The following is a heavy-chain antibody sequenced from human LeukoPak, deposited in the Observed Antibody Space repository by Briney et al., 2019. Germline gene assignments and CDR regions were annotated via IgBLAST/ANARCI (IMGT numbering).Heavy chain of an antibody. CDR3: ARDEVDYYYDSSGYTSY. CDR1: GFTFSSYG. V-gene: IGHV1-18*01. D-gene: IGHD3-22*01. CDR2: ISAYNGNT. J-gene: IGHJ4*02. Sequence: GGSLRLSCAASGFTFSSYGISWVRQAPGQGLEWMGWISAYNGNTNYAQKLQGRVTMTTDTSTSTAYMELRSLRSDDTAVYYCARDEVDYYYDSSGYTSYWGQGTLVTVSS.